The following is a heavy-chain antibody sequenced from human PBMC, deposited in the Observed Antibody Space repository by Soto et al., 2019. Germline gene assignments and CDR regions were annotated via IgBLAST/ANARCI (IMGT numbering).Heavy chain of an antibody. V-gene: IGHV4-34*01. Sequence: KPSETLSLTCAVYGGSFSGYYWSWIRQPPGKGLEWIGEINHSGSTNYNPSLKSRVTISVDTSKNQFSLKLGSVTAADTAVYYCARGRYYGSGSYLPFYYYYYGMDVWGQGTTVTVSS. J-gene: IGHJ6*02. CDR1: GGSFSGYY. CDR2: INHSGST. D-gene: IGHD3-10*01. CDR3: ARGRYYGSGSYLPFYYYYYGMDV.